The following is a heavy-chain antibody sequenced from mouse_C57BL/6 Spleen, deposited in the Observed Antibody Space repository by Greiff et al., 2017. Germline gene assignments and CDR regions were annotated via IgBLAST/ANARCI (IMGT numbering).Heavy chain of an antibody. J-gene: IGHJ2*01. CDR1: GYTFTSYW. CDR2: INPSSGYT. D-gene: IGHD2-5*01. Sequence: LVESGAELAKPGASVKLSCKASGYTFTSYWMNWVKQRPGQGLEWIGYINPSSGYTKYNQKFKDKATVTADKSSSTAYMQLSSLTYEDSAVYYCAREGYGYSNYRYCDYWGQGTTLTVSS. V-gene: IGHV1-7*01. CDR3: AREGYGYSNYRYCDY.